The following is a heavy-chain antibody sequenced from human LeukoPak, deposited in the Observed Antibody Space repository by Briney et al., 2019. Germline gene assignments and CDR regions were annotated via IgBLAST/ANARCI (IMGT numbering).Heavy chain of an antibody. CDR2: ISGIGGST. Sequence: GGSLRLSCAVSGFSFSTYAMSWVRQAPGKGLEWVSGISGIGGSTYYADSVKGRFTISRDNSKNTLYLQMNSLRAEDTAVYYCAKRLDYYDSGTYKYYFDYWGQGTLVTVSS. CDR3: AKRLDYYDSGTYKYYFDY. D-gene: IGHD3-22*01. J-gene: IGHJ4*02. V-gene: IGHV3-23*01. CDR1: GFSFSTYA.